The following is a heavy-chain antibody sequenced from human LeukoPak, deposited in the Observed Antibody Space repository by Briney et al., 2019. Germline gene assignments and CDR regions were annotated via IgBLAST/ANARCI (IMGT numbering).Heavy chain of an antibody. J-gene: IGHJ4*02. CDR3: AKEFRHKFEY. V-gene: IGHV3-30*18. CDR1: GFTFSSYG. CDR2: ISYDGRNK. Sequence: GRSLRLSCAASGFTFSSYGMHWVRQAPSKGLEWVGIISYDGRNKYYADSAEGRFTIYRDNPKNTLYLRMNSPRPEDTAVYYCAKEFRHKFEYWGQGTLVTVSS.